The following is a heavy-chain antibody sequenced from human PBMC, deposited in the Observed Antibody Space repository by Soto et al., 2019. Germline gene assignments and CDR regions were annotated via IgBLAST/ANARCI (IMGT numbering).Heavy chain of an antibody. J-gene: IGHJ6*02. V-gene: IGHV1-2*02. Sequence: ASVKVSCKASGYTFTGYYMHWVRQAPGQGLEWMGWINPNSGGTNYAQKFQGRVTMTRDTSISTAYMELSSLRSEDTAVYYCARIYCSSTSCYTESGYYYYGIDVWGQGTTVTVSS. CDR3: ARIYCSSTSCYTESGYYYYGIDV. CDR1: GYTFTGYY. D-gene: IGHD2-2*02. CDR2: INPNSGGT.